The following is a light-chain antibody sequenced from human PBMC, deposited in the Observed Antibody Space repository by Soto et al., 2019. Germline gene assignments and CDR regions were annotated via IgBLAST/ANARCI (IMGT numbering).Light chain of an antibody. Sequence: QSVLTQPPSVSGAPGQRVTISCTGSSSNIGAGYDVQWYQQLPGAAPRLLIFGNTNRPSGVPDRFSSSRSGTSASLAISGLQAEDEADYYCQSYDISLSVSVVFGGGTKLTVL. CDR3: QSYDISLSVSVV. CDR1: SSNIGAGYD. CDR2: GNT. V-gene: IGLV1-40*01. J-gene: IGLJ2*01.